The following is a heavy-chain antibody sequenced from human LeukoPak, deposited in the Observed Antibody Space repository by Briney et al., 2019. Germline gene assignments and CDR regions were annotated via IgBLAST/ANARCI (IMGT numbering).Heavy chain of an antibody. D-gene: IGHD2-2*01. V-gene: IGHV4-30-2*01. CDR2: IYHGGST. CDR1: GGSISSGGYS. J-gene: IGHJ3*02. Sequence: SQTLSLTCAVPGGSISSGGYSWGWIRQPPGKGLEGIGYIYHGGSTYYNPSLKSRVTISVDRSKNQFSLKLSSVTAADTAVYYCARGIVVVPAAKVGHAFDIWGQGTMVTVSS. CDR3: ARGIVVVPAAKVGHAFDI.